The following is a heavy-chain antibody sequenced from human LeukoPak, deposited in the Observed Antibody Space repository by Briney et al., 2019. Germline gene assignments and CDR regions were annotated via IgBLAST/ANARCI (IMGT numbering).Heavy chain of an antibody. V-gene: IGHV1-2*02. J-gene: IGHJ6*02. CDR3: ARDDYGDYDSNYYGMDV. CDR2: INPNSGGT. Sequence: ASVKVSCKASGYTFTGYYMHWVRQAPGQGLEWMGWINPNSGGTNYAQKFQGRVTMTRDTSISTDYMELSRVTSDDTAVYYCARDDYGDYDSNYYGMDVWGQGTTVTVSS. D-gene: IGHD4-17*01. CDR1: GYTFTGYY.